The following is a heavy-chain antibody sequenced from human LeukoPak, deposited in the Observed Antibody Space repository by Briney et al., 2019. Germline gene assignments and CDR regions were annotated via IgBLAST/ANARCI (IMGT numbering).Heavy chain of an antibody. J-gene: IGHJ4*02. Sequence: SETLSLTCTVSGGSMSSATYYWGWIRQPPEKGLEWIGTVYHNGASHYNPSLRSRVTISVDTSKNQFSLKLDSVTASDTAVYYCARHQYYYDSSGLHWGQGTLVTVSS. CDR1: GGSMSSATYY. CDR3: ARHQYYYDSSGLH. V-gene: IGHV4-39*01. D-gene: IGHD3-22*01. CDR2: VYHNGAS.